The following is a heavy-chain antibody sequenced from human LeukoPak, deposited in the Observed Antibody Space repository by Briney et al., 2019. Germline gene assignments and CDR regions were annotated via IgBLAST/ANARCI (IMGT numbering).Heavy chain of an antibody. CDR3: ASVISTRLSMIRRVTGGFDY. Sequence: GGSLRVSCAASGFTFSTYWMSWVRQARGKGLEWVANIREDGGEQFYVDSVKGRFTISRDNAKNSLYLQMNSLRAEDTAVYYCASVISTRLSMIRRVTGGFDYWGQGALVTVSS. D-gene: IGHD3-10*01. CDR2: IREDGGEQ. J-gene: IGHJ4*02. CDR1: GFTFSTYW. V-gene: IGHV3-7*01.